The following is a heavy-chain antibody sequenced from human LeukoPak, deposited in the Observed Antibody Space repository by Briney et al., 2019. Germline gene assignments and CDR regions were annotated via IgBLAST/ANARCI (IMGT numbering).Heavy chain of an antibody. J-gene: IGHJ5*02. Sequence: GGSLRLSCAASGFTFGSYAMTWVRQAPGKGLEWVSSIDASGGSTYYADSVKGRFTISRDNSKNAFYLQMNTLRADDTAVYYCAKGSGSGWYGWFAPWGQGTLVTVSS. CDR1: GFTFGSYA. CDR2: IDASGGST. CDR3: AKGSGSGWYGWFAP. V-gene: IGHV3-23*01. D-gene: IGHD6-19*01.